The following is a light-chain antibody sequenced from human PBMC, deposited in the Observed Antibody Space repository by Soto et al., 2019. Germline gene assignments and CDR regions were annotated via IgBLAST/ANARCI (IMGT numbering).Light chain of an antibody. CDR1: QSVSSSY. J-gene: IGKJ4*01. CDR2: GAS. Sequence: EIVLTQSLGTLSLSPGERATLSCRASQSVSSSYLAWYQQKPGQAPRLLIYGASSRATGIPDRFSGSGSGTDFTLTISRLEPEDFVVYHCHHYGRTPLTFGGGTKVDIK. CDR3: HHYGRTPLT. V-gene: IGKV3-20*01.